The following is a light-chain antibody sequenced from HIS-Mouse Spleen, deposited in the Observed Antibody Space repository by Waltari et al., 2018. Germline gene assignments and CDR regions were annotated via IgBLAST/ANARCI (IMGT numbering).Light chain of an antibody. Sequence: QSVLTQPPSASGTPGKRVPISCSGSSSNIGSNYVYWYQQLPGTAPKLLSYRNNQRPSGVPDRFSGSKSGTSAALAISGLRSEDEADYYCAAWDDSLSGPVFGGGTKLTVL. CDR1: SSNIGSNY. CDR3: AAWDDSLSGPV. J-gene: IGLJ3*02. V-gene: IGLV1-47*01. CDR2: RNN.